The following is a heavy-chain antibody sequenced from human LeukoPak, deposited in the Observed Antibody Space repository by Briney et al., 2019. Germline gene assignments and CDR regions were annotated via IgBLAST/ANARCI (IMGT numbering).Heavy chain of an antibody. CDR1: GFTFIDYY. J-gene: IGHJ5*02. V-gene: IGHV3-11*01. Sequence: PGGSLRLSCAASGFTFIDYYMSWIRQAPGKGQEWLSYINIGGTNTHYADSVKGRFTISTDNGKKSLYLEMNNLAAEDTAVYYWATDGAGFDTWGQGVLVIVSS. CDR2: INIGGTNT. CDR3: ATDGAGFDT.